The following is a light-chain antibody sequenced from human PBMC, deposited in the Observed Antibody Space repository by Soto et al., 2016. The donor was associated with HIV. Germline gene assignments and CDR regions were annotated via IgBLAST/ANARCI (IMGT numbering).Light chain of an antibody. CDR2: GRN. Sequence: SSELTQDPAVSVALGQTVRITCQGDSLRKYYASWYQQKPRQAPVLVIYGRNNRPSGIPDRFSASNSVNTASLTITGAQAEDEADYYCNSRDSSDNHNYVFGTGTKVTVL. CDR3: NSRDSSDNHNYV. V-gene: IGLV3-19*01. CDR1: SLRKYY. J-gene: IGLJ1*01.